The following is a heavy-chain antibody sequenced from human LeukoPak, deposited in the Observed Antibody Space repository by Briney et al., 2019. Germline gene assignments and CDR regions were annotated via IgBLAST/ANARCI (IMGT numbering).Heavy chain of an antibody. Sequence: SETLSLTCTVSGGSISSYYWSWIRQPPGKGLEWIGYIYYSGSTNYNPSLKSRVTISVDTSKNQFSLKLSSVTAADTAVYYCARDSSDESPYYYMDVWGKGTTVTVSS. V-gene: IGHV4-59*01. CDR1: GGSISSYY. CDR3: ARDSSDESPYYYMDV. CDR2: IYYSGST. J-gene: IGHJ6*03.